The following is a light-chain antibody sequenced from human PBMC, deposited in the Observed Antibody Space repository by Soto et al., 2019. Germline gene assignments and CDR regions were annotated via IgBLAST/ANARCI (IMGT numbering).Light chain of an antibody. CDR2: AAS. CDR1: QGISSY. V-gene: IGKV1-9*01. Sequence: IQLTQSPSFLSASVGDRVTITCRASQGISSYLAWYQQKPGKAPKLLLYAASTLQSGVPSRFSGSGSGTEFTLTISSLQPEDFATYDWQHENNYLTLPVGQGIKVEI. CDR3: QHENNYLTLP. J-gene: IGKJ1*01.